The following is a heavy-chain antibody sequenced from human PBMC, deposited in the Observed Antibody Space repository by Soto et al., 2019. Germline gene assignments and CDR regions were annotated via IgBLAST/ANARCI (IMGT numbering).Heavy chain of an antibody. CDR1: GFTFSSYA. CDR2: ISGSGGST. CDR3: AKRLHIVVVTAIDY. J-gene: IGHJ4*02. V-gene: IGHV3-23*01. D-gene: IGHD2-21*02. Sequence: GGSLRLSCAASGFTFSSYAMSWVRQAPGKGLEWVSAISGSGGSTYYADSVKGRFTISRDNSKNTLYLQMNSLRAEDTAVYYCAKRLHIVVVTAIDYWGQGTQVTVSS.